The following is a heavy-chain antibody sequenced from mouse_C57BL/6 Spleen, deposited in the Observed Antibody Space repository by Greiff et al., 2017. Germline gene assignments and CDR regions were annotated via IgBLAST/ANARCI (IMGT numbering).Heavy chain of an antibody. CDR3: ARWTGFYY. CDR2: ISSGSSTI. V-gene: IGHV5-17*01. CDR1: GFTFSDYG. Sequence: EVKVVESGGGLVKPGGSLKLSCAASGFTFSDYGMHWVRQAPEKGLEWVAYISSGSSTIYYADTVKGRFTISRDNAKNTLFLQMTSLRSEDTAMYYCARWTGFYYWGQGTTLTVSS. J-gene: IGHJ2*01.